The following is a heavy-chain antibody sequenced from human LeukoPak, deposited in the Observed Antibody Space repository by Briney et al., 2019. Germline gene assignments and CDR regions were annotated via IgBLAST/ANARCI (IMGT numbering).Heavy chain of an antibody. J-gene: IGHJ5*02. CDR3: ARDLGTPYSSGYYFGWFDP. D-gene: IGHD3-22*01. CDR1: GYFISSGYY. V-gene: IGHV4-38-2*02. Sequence: SETLSLTCTVSGYFISSGYYWGWIRQPPGKGLEWIGSIYHSGSTYYNPSLKSRVTISVDTSKNQFSLKLSSVTAADTAVYYCARDLGTPYSSGYYFGWFDPWGQGTLVTVSS. CDR2: IYHSGST.